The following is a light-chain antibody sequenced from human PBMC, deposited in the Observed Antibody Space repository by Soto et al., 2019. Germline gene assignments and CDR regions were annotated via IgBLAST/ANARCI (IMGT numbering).Light chain of an antibody. CDR1: RNDVGGYNY. J-gene: IGLJ1*01. CDR2: DVS. Sequence: QSALPQPASVSGSPGQSITISCTGTRNDVGGYNYVSWYQQHPGKAPKLMIYDVSNRPSGVSNRFSGSKSANTASLTISGLQTEDESDYYCSSYTGSSTYVFGTGTKLTVL. V-gene: IGLV2-14*03. CDR3: SSYTGSSTYV.